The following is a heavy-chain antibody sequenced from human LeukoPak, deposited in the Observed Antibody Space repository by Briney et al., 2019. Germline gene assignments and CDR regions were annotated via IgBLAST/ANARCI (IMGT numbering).Heavy chain of an antibody. CDR1: GLTFSSYE. CDR3: ARSNRDAFDM. CDR2: ISSSGTTK. J-gene: IGHJ3*02. V-gene: IGHV3-48*03. D-gene: IGHD2/OR15-2a*01. Sequence: GGSLRLSCAASGLTFSSYEINWVRQAPGKGLEWVSYISSSGTTKYYADSVKGRFTLSRDNAKKSLSLQMNSLRAEDTAIYYCARSNRDAFDMWGQGTVVTVSS.